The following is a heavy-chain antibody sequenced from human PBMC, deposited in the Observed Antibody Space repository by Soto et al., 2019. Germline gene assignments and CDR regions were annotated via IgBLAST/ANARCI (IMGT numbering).Heavy chain of an antibody. D-gene: IGHD1-26*01. V-gene: IGHV3-53*01. CDR3: ANGPVVGANYKYYDMDV. Sequence: GGSLRLSCAASGLTVSSNYMSWVRQAPGKGLEWVSVIYSGGSIYYADSVKGRFTISRDNSKNTLYLQMDNLRAEDTAHYFCANGPVVGANYKYYDMDVWGRGTTVTVSS. CDR2: IYSGGSI. CDR1: GLTVSSNY. J-gene: IGHJ6*02.